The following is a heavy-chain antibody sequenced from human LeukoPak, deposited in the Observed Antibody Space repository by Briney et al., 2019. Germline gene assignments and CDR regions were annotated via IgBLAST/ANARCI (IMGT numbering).Heavy chain of an antibody. Sequence: GGSLRLSCAASGFTFSSYWMHWVRKAPGKGLVWVSRINGDGSSTNYADSVRGRFTISRDNAKNTLYLQMNSLRAEDTAVFYCARDPYSGYDRSLDVWGQGTTVTVSS. V-gene: IGHV3-74*01. CDR1: GFTFSSYW. J-gene: IGHJ6*02. D-gene: IGHD5-12*01. CDR3: ARDPYSGYDRSLDV. CDR2: INGDGSST.